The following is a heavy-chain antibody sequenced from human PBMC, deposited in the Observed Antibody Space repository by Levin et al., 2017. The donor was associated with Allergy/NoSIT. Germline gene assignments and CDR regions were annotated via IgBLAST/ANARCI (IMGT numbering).Heavy chain of an antibody. J-gene: IGHJ5*02. Sequence: PGGSLRLSCAASGFTFSSYEMNWVRQAPGKGLEWVSYISSSGSTIYYADSVKGRFTISRDNAKNSLYLQMNSLRAEDTAVYYCARDLFYCSGGSCYSEENSNWFDPWGQGTLVTVSS. V-gene: IGHV3-48*03. CDR1: GFTFSSYE. CDR2: ISSSGSTI. D-gene: IGHD2-15*01. CDR3: ARDLFYCSGGSCYSEENSNWFDP.